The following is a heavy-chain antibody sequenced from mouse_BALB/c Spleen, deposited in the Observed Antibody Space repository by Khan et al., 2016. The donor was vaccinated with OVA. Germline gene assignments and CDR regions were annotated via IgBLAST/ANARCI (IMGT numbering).Heavy chain of an antibody. CDR3: SRSSYNSCSSPCFFDY. CDR1: GFTFSSYA. D-gene: IGHD1-1*01. V-gene: IGHV5-9-4*01. J-gene: IGHJ2*01. CDR2: ISSGGNYT. Sequence: EVELVESGGGLVKPGGSLKLSCAASGFTFSSYAMSWVRQSPEKRLEWVAEISSGGNYTYYPDTVKGRFTISRDNAKNTLYLEMSSLRSEDSAMYYSSRSSYNSCSSPCFFDYWGQGTTLTVSS.